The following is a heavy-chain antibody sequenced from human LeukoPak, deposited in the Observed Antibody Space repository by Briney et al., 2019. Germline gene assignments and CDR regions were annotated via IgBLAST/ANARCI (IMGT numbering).Heavy chain of an antibody. J-gene: IGHJ6*03. CDR3: ARTNSGYSYNLGYYYYMDV. CDR2: ISPNSGGT. D-gene: IGHD5-12*01. Sequence: ASVKVSCKASGFSAHYIVWVRQAPGQGLEWMGLISPNSGGTKYAQKFQGRVTMTLDTSITTAYMELSRLSSDDTAVYYCARTNSGYSYNLGYYYYMDVWGKGTTVTISS. V-gene: IGHV1-2*02. CDR1: GFSAHY.